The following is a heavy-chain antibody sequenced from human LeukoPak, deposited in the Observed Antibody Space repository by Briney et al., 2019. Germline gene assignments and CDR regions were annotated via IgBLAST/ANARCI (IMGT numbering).Heavy chain of an antibody. V-gene: IGHV4-59*08. J-gene: IGHJ4*02. CDR3: ARRRLGNYDLDY. CDR2: VSYSGNT. CDR1: AGSLTGYY. D-gene: IGHD4-11*01. Sequence: PSETLSLTCTVSAGSLTGYYSGWVRQPPGKGLEYIGYVSYSGNTNYNPSLQSRVSISVETSKNQFSLMLSSVTAADSAMYYCARRRLGNYDLDYWGRGTLVTVSS.